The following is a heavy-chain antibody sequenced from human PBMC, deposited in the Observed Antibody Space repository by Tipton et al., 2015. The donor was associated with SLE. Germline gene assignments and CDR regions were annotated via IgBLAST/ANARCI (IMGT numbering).Heavy chain of an antibody. D-gene: IGHD7-27*01. V-gene: IGHV1-2*02. CDR3: ARENWVLNY. J-gene: IGHJ4*02. Sequence: QLVQSGAEVKQPGASVKVSCKASGYTFSDYFMHWVRQAPGQGLEWMGWIYPKNGDTYYAQKFQGRITLTRDTSITTVYMEMSSLRSDDTAIYYCARENWVLNYWGQGALVTVSS. CDR2: IYPKNGDT. CDR1: GYTFSDYF.